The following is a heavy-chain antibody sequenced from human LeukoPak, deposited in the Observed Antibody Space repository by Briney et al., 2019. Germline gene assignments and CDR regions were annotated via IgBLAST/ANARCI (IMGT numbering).Heavy chain of an antibody. CDR2: INASGGST. CDR3: ARGLKPPWDSTDYHD. D-gene: IGHD2-2*01. V-gene: IGHV1-46*01. CDR1: GYTFTSYY. Sequence: ASVKVSCKASGYTFTSYYIHWMRQAPGQGLEWMGIINASGGSTSYAQKFQGRVTVTRDTSTSTVYMELSSLRSKDTAVYYCARGLKPPWDSTDYHDWGQGTLVTVSS. J-gene: IGHJ4*02.